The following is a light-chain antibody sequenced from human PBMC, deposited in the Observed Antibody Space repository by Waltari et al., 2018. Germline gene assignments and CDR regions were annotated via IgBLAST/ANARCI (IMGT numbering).Light chain of an antibody. CDR1: QSVSSY. Sequence: EVVLTQSPATLSLSPGERATLSCRASQSVSSYLAWYQQKPGQVPRLLIYDASNRATGIPSMFSRSGSGTDFALTISSLDPEDFAVYYCQQYSNWPGTFGQGTKVEIK. V-gene: IGKV3-11*01. J-gene: IGKJ1*01. CDR2: DAS. CDR3: QQYSNWPGT.